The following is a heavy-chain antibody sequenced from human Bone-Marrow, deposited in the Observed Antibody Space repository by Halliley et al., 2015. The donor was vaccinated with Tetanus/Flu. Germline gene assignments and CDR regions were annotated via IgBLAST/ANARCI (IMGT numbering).Heavy chain of an antibody. D-gene: IGHD6-19*01. CDR3: ARHISSGWPFFDY. CDR1: GGSISSSSYY. J-gene: IGHJ4*02. Sequence: TLSLTCTVSGGSISSSSYYWGWVRQPPGKGLEYIGSIYYSGSTYYNPSLKSRVTISVDTSNNQFSLNLSSVTAADRAVYYCARHISSGWPFFDYWVPGTLVTVSS. CDR2: IYYSGST. V-gene: IGHV4-39*01.